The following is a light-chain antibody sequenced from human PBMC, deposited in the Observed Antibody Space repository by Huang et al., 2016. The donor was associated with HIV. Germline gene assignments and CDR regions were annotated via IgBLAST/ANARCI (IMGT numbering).Light chain of an antibody. CDR1: QGIPNY. V-gene: IGKV1-13*02. CDR3: QQFSSYPLT. CDR2: ADS. Sequence: AIQLTQSPSSLSIYVGDKVTITCRASQGIPNYLAWYQQRPGKAPKLLIYADSTLQNGVPSRFSGSGSGADFALSIANVQPEDSATYYCQQFSSYPLTFGGGTKVEIK. J-gene: IGKJ4*01.